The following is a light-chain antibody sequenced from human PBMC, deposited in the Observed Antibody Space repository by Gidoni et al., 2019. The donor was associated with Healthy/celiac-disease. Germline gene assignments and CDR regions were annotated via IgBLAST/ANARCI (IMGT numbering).Light chain of an antibody. Sequence: DSQMTQSPSSLSASVGDRVTITCQASQDISNYLNWYQQKPGKAPKLLIYDASNLETGVPSRFSGSGSGTDFTFTISSLQPEDIATYYCQQYDNLPHTFXXXTKLEIK. CDR3: QQYDNLPHT. J-gene: IGKJ2*01. V-gene: IGKV1-33*01. CDR2: DAS. CDR1: QDISNY.